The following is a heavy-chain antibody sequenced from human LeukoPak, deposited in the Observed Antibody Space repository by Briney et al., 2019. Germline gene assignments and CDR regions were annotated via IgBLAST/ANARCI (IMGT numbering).Heavy chain of an antibody. CDR1: GGTFSSYA. D-gene: IGHD2-15*01. V-gene: IGHV1-69*05. Sequence: GASVKFSCKASGGTFSSYAISWGRQAPGQGLEWMGRIIPIFGTANYAQKFQGRVTITTDESTSTAYMELSSLRSEDTAVYYCARDLGGSSGYWGQGTLVTVSS. CDR2: IIPIFGTA. J-gene: IGHJ4*02. CDR3: ARDLGGSSGY.